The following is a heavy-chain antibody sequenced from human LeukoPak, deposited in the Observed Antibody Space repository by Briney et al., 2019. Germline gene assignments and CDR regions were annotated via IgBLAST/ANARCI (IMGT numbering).Heavy chain of an antibody. CDR3: ARLYSSSWYFYFDN. J-gene: IGHJ4*02. Sequence: PSETLPLTCTVHGRSISSYYLGWIRQPPGKGLDGIGYIYYSGSTNYTPSLKSRVTISVDTSKNQFSLKLSSVTAAGTAVYYCARLYSSSWYFYFDNWGQGTMVTVSS. CDR2: IYYSGST. V-gene: IGHV4-59*01. D-gene: IGHD6-13*01. CDR1: GRSISSYY.